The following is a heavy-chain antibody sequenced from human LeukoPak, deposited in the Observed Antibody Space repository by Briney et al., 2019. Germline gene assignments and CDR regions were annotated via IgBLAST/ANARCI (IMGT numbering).Heavy chain of an antibody. Sequence: GGSLRLSCAASGFTFSSYGMHWVRQAPGKGLEWVAVIWYDGSNKYYADSVKSRFTISRDNSKNTLYLQMNSLRAEDTAVYYCAREIAVAGRYYYYGMDVWGQGTTVTVSS. CDR1: GFTFSSYG. V-gene: IGHV3-33*01. CDR2: IWYDGSNK. J-gene: IGHJ6*02. D-gene: IGHD6-19*01. CDR3: AREIAVAGRYYYYGMDV.